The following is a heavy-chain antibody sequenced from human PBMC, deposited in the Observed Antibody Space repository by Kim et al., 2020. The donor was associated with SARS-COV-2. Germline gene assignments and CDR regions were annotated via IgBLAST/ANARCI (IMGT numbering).Heavy chain of an antibody. CDR1: GFTFSSYG. V-gene: IGHV3-33*01. CDR2: IWYDGSNK. D-gene: IGHD3-10*01. Sequence: GGSLRLSCAASGFTFSSYGMHWVRQAPGKGLEWVAVIWYDGSNKYYADSVKGRFTISRDNSKNTLYLQMNSLRAEDTAVYYCAIDLYYGSGSWGRNWGQGTLVTVSS. CDR3: AIDLYYGSGSWGRN. J-gene: IGHJ4*02.